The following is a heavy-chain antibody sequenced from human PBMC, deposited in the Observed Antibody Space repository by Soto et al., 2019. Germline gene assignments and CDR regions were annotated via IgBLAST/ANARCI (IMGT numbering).Heavy chain of an antibody. CDR1: GGTFSSYG. CDR2: ISGFNGNT. CDR3: ARIGVSSGHESPDFDS. D-gene: IGHD3-16*01. V-gene: IGHV1-18*01. Sequence: GASVKVSCKAYGGTFSSYGITWVRQAPGQGLEWMGWISGFNGNTNYAADLQGRVTMTTDTSTSTAYMELRGLRSDDTPVYYCARIGVSSGHESPDFDSWGQGTLVTVSS. J-gene: IGHJ4*02.